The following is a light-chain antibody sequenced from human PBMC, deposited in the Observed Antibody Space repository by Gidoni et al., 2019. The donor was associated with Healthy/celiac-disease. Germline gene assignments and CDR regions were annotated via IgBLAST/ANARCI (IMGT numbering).Light chain of an antibody. CDR1: SSDVGGYNY. J-gene: IGLJ2*01. V-gene: IGLV2-11*01. CDR3: CSYAGSYTLV. Sequence: QSALTQPRPVSGSPGQSVTISCTGTSSDVGGYNYVSWYQQHPGKAPKLMIYDVSTRPSGVPDRFSGSKSGNTASLTISGLQAEDEADYYCCSYAGSYTLVFGGGTKLTVL. CDR2: DVS.